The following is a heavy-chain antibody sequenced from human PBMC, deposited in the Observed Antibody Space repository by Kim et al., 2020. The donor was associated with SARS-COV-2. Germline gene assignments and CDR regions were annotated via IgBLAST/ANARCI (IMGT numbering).Heavy chain of an antibody. V-gene: IGHV3-30*18. CDR2: ISYDGSKK. CDR1: GFNFNNFG. D-gene: IGHD3-16*01. Sequence: GGSLRLSCAASGFNFNNFGMHWVRQAPGKGLEWVALISYDGSKKYYADSLKGRFTISRDSSKNTLYLQMNSLRAEDTAVYYCAKDRSFFMFTFGGESGGFDDWGQGTTVTVSS. CDR3: AKDRSFFMFTFGGESGGFDD. J-gene: IGHJ4*01.